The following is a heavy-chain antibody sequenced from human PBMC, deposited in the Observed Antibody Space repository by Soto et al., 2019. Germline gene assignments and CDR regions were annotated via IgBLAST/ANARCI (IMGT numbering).Heavy chain of an antibody. V-gene: IGHV4-39*01. CDR3: AGLGYSGYDWGAFDI. CDR2: IYYGGST. CDR1: GGSISSSSYY. D-gene: IGHD5-12*01. Sequence: QLQLQESGPGLVKPSETLSLTCTVSGGSISSSSYYWGWIRQPPGKGLEWIGSIYYGGSTYYNPSLKSRVNISVDTSKNQFSLNLSSVTAADTAVYYCAGLGYSGYDWGAFDIWGQGTMVTVSS. J-gene: IGHJ3*02.